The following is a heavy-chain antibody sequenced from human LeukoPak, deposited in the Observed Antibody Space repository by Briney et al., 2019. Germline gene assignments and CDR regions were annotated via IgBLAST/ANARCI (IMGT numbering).Heavy chain of an antibody. Sequence: PGGSLRLSCAASGFTFSSYSMNWVRQAPGKGLEWVSSISSSSSYIYYADSVKGRFTISRDNAKNSLYLQMISLRAEDTAVYYCARETGHCSGSTCFYFDYWGQGTLVTVSS. CDR3: ARETGHCSGSTCFYFDY. CDR1: GFTFSSYS. CDR2: ISSSSSYI. J-gene: IGHJ4*02. D-gene: IGHD2-15*01. V-gene: IGHV3-21*04.